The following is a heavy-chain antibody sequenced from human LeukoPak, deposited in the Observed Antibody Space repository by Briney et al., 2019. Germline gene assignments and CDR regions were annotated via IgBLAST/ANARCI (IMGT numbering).Heavy chain of an antibody. CDR1: GFTFSDYY. V-gene: IGHV3-11*05. D-gene: IGHD6-13*01. J-gene: IGHJ4*02. CDR3: ARASMRMSTAGLVDY. CDR2: INSRSSST. Sequence: PGGSLRLSCAASGFTFSDYYMSWIRQAPGKGVEGVSYINSRSSSTNFADSVKGRFTISREKAKNSLYLQMNSLRAADTAVYYCARASMRMSTAGLVDYWGQGTLVTVSS.